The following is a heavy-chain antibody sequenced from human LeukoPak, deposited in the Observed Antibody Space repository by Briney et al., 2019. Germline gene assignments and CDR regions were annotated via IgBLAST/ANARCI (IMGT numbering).Heavy chain of an antibody. CDR2: ISYDGSNK. CDR1: GFTFSSYA. D-gene: IGHD5-18*01. Sequence: GGSLRLSCAASGFTFSSYAMHWVRQAPGKGLEWVAVISYDGSNKYYADSVKGRFTISRDNSKNTLHLQMNSLRAEDTAVYYCARDVDTAMVGSYYYYGMDVWGQGTTVTVSS. J-gene: IGHJ6*02. CDR3: ARDVDTAMVGSYYYYGMDV. V-gene: IGHV3-30-3*01.